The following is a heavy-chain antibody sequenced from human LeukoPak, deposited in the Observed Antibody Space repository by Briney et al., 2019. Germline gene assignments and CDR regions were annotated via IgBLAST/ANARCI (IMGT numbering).Heavy chain of an antibody. Sequence: ASVKVSCQASGCTFSSYSYSWLRQAPGQGLEWMGMIIPFFCTANYAQKFQGRVTITTDESTGTAYMDLSSLRSGDTAVYYCSRDVAHLRYYGSGPFREDYMDVWGKGTTVTVSS. CDR1: GCTFSSYS. CDR3: SRDVAHLRYYGSGPFREDYMDV. CDR2: IIPFFCTA. V-gene: IGHV1-69*05. J-gene: IGHJ6*03. D-gene: IGHD3-10*01.